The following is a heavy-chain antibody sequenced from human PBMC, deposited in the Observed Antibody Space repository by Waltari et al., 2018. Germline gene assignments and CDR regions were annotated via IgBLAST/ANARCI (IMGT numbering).Heavy chain of an antibody. Sequence: QVQLEQSGAEVKKPGASVKASRKASGYTSTSYDINWVRQTSRQGLEWMGWMNPDSGNTGYAQKFQGRVAMTSNTSRSTAYMELSSLRSEDTAVYYCARGPDIVVVVASTLFDYWGQGTLVTVSS. CDR1: GYTSTSYD. V-gene: IGHV1-8*01. CDR3: ARGPDIVVVVASTLFDY. D-gene: IGHD2-15*01. J-gene: IGHJ4*02. CDR2: MNPDSGNT.